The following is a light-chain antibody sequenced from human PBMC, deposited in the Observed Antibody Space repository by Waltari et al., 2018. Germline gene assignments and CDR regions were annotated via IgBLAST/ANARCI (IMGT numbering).Light chain of an antibody. J-gene: IGKJ3*01. CDR3: QQYNTWPS. CDR2: AAS. CDR1: QNISTH. Sequence: EIVMTQSPATLSVSPGERATLSCRASQNISTHLVWYQHNPGQAPRLLIYAASTRATGTPARFNGHGSGTEFTLTISSLQSEDFALYYCQQYNTWPSFGPGTKVDIK. V-gene: IGKV3-15*01.